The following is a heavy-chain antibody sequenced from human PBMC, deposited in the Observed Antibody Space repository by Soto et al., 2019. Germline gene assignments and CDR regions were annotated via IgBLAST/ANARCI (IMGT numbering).Heavy chain of an antibody. J-gene: IGHJ6*03. V-gene: IGHV4-59*08. D-gene: IGHD1-1*01. CDR3: ARLRTGTRNYYYMDV. CDR2: IYYSGST. CDR1: GGSISSYY. Sequence: SETLSLTCTVSGGSISSYYWSWIRQPPGKGLEWIGYIYYSGSTNYNPSLKSRVTISVDTSKNQFSLKLSSVTAADTAVYYCARLRTGTRNYYYMDVWGKGTTVTVSS.